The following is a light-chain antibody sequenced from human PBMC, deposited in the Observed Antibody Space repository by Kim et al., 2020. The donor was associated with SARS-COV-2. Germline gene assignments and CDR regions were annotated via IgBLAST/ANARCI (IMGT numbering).Light chain of an antibody. Sequence: FSPGERAPLTSRASQNVGSNFVAWFQQKPSQAPRLLIYGASSRATGIPDRFSGSGSRTDFTLTISRLEPEDFAVYYCQQYGNSPETFGQGTKLEI. J-gene: IGKJ2*01. V-gene: IGKV3-20*01. CDR1: QNVGSNF. CDR2: GAS. CDR3: QQYGNSPET.